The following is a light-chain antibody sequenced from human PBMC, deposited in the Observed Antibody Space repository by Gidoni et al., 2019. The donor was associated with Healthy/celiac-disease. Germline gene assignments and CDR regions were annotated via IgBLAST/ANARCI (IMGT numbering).Light chain of an antibody. Sequence: DIQMTQSPSSSSASVGDRVTITCRASQSISSYLNWYQQKPGKAPKLLIYAASSLQSGVPSRFSGSGSETDFTLTISSLQPEDFATYYCQQSYSTPLTFXGXTKVEIK. CDR2: AAS. CDR3: QQSYSTPLT. V-gene: IGKV1-39*01. J-gene: IGKJ4*01. CDR1: QSISSY.